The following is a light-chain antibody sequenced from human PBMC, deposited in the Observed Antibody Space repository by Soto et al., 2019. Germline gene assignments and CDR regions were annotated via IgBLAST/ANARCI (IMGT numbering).Light chain of an antibody. CDR3: QLYGSSPTWA. Sequence: EIVLTQSPGTLSLSPGERATLSCRASQCVNSAYVAWYQQNPGQAPRVLIYGASTRATGIPHRFSGSGSGTDFSLTISRLEPEDSAMYYCQLYGSSPTWAFGQGTKVEIK. J-gene: IGKJ1*01. CDR1: QCVNSAY. CDR2: GAS. V-gene: IGKV3-20*01.